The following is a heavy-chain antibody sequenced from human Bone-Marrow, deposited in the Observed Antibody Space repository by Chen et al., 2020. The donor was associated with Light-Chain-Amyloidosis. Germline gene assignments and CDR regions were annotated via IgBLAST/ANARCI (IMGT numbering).Heavy chain of an antibody. J-gene: IGHJ4*01. Sequence: QITLKESGPTAVKPTQTLTLTCTFSGFSLTTSGVGVGWIRQPPGKALEWLALIYWSDDKRYSPSLESRVTIARDTYKNQVVLTLTNVDPVDTATYYCAHRRVAVAGAFDSWGQGILVTVSS. CDR3: AHRRVAVAGAFDS. CDR1: GFSLTTSGVG. CDR2: IYWSDDK. D-gene: IGHD6-19*01. V-gene: IGHV2-5*01.